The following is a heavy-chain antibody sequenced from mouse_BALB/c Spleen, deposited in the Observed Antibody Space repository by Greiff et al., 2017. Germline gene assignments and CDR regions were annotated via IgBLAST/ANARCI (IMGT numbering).Heavy chain of an antibody. D-gene: IGHD2-14*01. J-gene: IGHJ4*01. CDR3: ARRYRYDTYAMDY. CDR2: IFPGTGTT. CDR1: GYTFTSYW. Sequence: QVQLQQSGAELVKPGASVKLSCKTSGYTFTSYWIQWVKQRPGQGLGWIGEIFPGTGTTYYNEKFKGKATLTIDTSSSTAYMQLSSLTSEDSAVYFCARRYRYDTYAMDYWGQGTSVTVSS. V-gene: IGHV1S132*01.